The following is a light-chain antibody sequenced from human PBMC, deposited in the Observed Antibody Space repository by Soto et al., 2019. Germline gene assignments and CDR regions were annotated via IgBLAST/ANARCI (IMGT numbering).Light chain of an antibody. CDR3: TSYTSSSTLV. CDR1: SSDVGTYNY. J-gene: IGLJ2*01. CDR2: DVS. V-gene: IGLV2-14*01. Sequence: QSALTQPASVSGSPGQSITISCTGTSSDVGTYNYVSWYQQHAGKVPKLMIYDVSNRPSGVSVRFSGSKSVNTASLTISGLQAEDEADYYCTSYTSSSTLVFGGGTKLTVL.